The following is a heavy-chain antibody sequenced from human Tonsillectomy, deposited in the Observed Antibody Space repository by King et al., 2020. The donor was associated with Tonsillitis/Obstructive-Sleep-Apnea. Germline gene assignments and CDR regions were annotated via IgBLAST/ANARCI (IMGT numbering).Heavy chain of an antibody. V-gene: IGHV4-39*01. D-gene: IGHD6-19*01. CDR2: IYYSGST. J-gene: IGHJ4*02. CDR3: ARQDSSGWYFGY. CDR1: GGSISSSSYY. Sequence: LQLQESGPGLVKPSETLSLTCTVSGGSISSSSYYWSWIRQPPGKGLEWIGSIYYSGSTYYNPSLKSRVTISVDTSKNQFSLKLSSVTAADTAVYYCARQDSSGWYFGYWGQGTLVTVSS.